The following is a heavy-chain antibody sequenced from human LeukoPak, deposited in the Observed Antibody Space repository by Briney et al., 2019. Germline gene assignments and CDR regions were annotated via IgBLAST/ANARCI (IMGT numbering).Heavy chain of an antibody. CDR2: ISGSGGST. CDR1: GFTFGSYA. V-gene: IGHV3-23*01. D-gene: IGHD6-19*01. CDR3: AKEKAIAVAGTDY. Sequence: GGSLRLSCAASGFTFGSYAMSWARQAPGKGLEWVSAISGSGGSTYYADSVKGQFTISRDNSKNTLYLQMNSLRAEDTAVYYCAKEKAIAVAGTDYWGQGTLVTVSS. J-gene: IGHJ4*02.